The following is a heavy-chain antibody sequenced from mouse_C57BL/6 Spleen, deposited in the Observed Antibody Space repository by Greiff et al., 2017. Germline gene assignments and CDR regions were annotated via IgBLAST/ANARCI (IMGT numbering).Heavy chain of an antibody. Sequence: EVQLQQSGAELVKPGASVKLSCTASGFNIQDYYMHWVKQRTEQGLEWIGRIDPEDGETKYAPKIQGKATITADTSSNTAYLQLSSLTSADTAVYDCASIYDGYIYYAMDYWGQGTSVTVSS. J-gene: IGHJ4*01. CDR3: ASIYDGYIYYAMDY. CDR2: IDPEDGET. CDR1: GFNIQDYY. V-gene: IGHV14-2*01. D-gene: IGHD2-3*01.